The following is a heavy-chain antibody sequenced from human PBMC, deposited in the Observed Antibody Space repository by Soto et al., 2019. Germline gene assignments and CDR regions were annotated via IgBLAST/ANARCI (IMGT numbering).Heavy chain of an antibody. Sequence: GESLKISCAASGFTFSSYAMSWVRQAPGKGLEWVSAISGSGGSTYYADSVKGRFTISRDNSKNTLYLQMNSLRAEDTAVYYCAKNPIYSPRRTNDILTGYQYYWGQGTLVTVSS. J-gene: IGHJ4*02. D-gene: IGHD3-9*01. CDR1: GFTFSSYA. CDR3: AKNPIYSPRRTNDILTGYQYY. V-gene: IGHV3-23*01. CDR2: ISGSGGST.